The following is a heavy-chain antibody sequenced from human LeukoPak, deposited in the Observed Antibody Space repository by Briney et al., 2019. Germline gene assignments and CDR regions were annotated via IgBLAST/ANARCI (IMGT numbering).Heavy chain of an antibody. CDR1: GGTFSSYA. Sequence: ASVKVSCKASGGTFSSYAISWVRQAPGQPLEWMGRIIPILGIANYAQKFQGRVTITADKSTSTGYMDLSRLKTQVTAVYRGERDIYQLVSYRNNWFDPWGQGTLVTVSS. CDR3: ERDIYQLVSYRNNWFDP. J-gene: IGHJ5*02. D-gene: IGHD6-6*01. CDR2: IIPILGIA. V-gene: IGHV1-69*04.